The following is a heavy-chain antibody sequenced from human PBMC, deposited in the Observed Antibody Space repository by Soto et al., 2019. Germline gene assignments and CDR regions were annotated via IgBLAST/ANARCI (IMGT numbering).Heavy chain of an antibody. CDR2: FDPEDGET. Sequence: GASVKVSCKVSGYTLTELSMHWVRQAPGKGLEWMGGFDPEDGETIYAQKFQGRVTMTEDTSTDTAYMELSSLRSEDTAVYYCATGSLRGFWSGIPRALDNCGQGTMVTVSS. CDR1: GYTLTELS. J-gene: IGHJ3*02. V-gene: IGHV1-24*01. D-gene: IGHD3-3*01. CDR3: ATGSLRGFWSGIPRALDN.